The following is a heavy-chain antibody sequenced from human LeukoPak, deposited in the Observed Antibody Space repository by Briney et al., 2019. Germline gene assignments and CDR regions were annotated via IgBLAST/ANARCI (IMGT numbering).Heavy chain of an antibody. D-gene: IGHD6-6*01. J-gene: IGHJ6*03. CDR3: ARVGEYSNALYYYYYMDV. V-gene: IGHV1-8*01. Sequence: ASVKVSCKASGYTFTSYDINWVRQATGQGLEWMGWMNPNSGNTGYAQKFQGRVTMTRNTSISTAYMELSSLRSEDTAVYYRARVGEYSNALYYYYYMDVWGKGTTVTVSS. CDR2: MNPNSGNT. CDR1: GYTFTSYD.